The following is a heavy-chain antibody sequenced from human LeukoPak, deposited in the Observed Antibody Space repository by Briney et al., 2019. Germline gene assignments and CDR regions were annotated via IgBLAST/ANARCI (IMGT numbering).Heavy chain of an antibody. CDR1: GGSITTSSYY. CDR3: ARAFRGRNFAL. D-gene: IGHD1-14*01. V-gene: IGHV4-39*01. Sequence: SETLSLPCTVSGGSITTSSYYWGWIRQPPGKGLEWIGIIYYSGSTYYNPSLKGRVTISVDTPKNQFSLKLSAVTAADTAVYYCARAFRGRNFALWGRGTLVTVSS. CDR2: IYYSGST. J-gene: IGHJ2*01.